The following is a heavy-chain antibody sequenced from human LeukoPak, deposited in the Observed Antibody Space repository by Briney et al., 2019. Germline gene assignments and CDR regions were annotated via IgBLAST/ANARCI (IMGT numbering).Heavy chain of an antibody. J-gene: IGHJ4*02. Sequence: SVNASFKASGGTYISYTISLVRQAPGQGREWMGMIIPILCIANYAHKFQGRVTITAQKSTSTAYMELSSLRSEDTAADYCARGGEQLVLGLWGQGTLVTVSS. D-gene: IGHD6-6*01. V-gene: IGHV1-69*02. CDR1: GGTYISYT. CDR3: ARGGEQLVLGL. CDR2: IIPILCIA.